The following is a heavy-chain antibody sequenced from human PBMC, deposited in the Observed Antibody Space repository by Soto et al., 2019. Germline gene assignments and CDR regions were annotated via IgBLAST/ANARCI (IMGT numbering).Heavy chain of an antibody. Sequence: QITLNESGPALVKPTQTLPLTCTFSGFSLNTRDVGVGWSRQPPGKALEWLGVVYWDDDKTYSPSLKSRLTITKDTPQNQVVLRMTKMDPVDTATYYCAHCRGGVASFWGQGTLVTVSS. CDR2: VYWDDDK. D-gene: IGHD3-16*01. CDR1: GFSLNTRDVG. V-gene: IGHV2-5*02. CDR3: AHCRGGVASF. J-gene: IGHJ4*02.